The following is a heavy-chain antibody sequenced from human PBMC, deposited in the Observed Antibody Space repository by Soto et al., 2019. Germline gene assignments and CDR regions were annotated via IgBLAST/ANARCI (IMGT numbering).Heavy chain of an antibody. D-gene: IGHD3-10*01. Sequence: GESLKISCKGSGYSFTSYWISWVRQMPGKVLEQMGRIDPSKSYTNYSPSFQGHVTISADTSISTAYLQWSILKASDSAMYYCARLAMVQGVPTYGMDVWGQGITVTVSS. CDR3: ARLAMVQGVPTYGMDV. CDR2: IDPSKSYT. CDR1: GYSFTSYW. J-gene: IGHJ6*02. V-gene: IGHV5-10-1*01.